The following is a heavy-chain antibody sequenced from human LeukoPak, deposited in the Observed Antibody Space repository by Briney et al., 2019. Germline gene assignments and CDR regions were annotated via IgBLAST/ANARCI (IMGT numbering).Heavy chain of an antibody. Sequence: GSSVKVSCKASGGTFSSYAISWVRQAPGQGLEWMGRIIPILGIANYAQKFQGRVTITADKSTSTAYKELSSLRSEDTAVYYCARGPLDSSGVEYFQHWGQGTLVAVSS. J-gene: IGHJ1*01. CDR1: GGTFSSYA. CDR2: IIPILGIA. V-gene: IGHV1-69*04. CDR3: ARGPLDSSGVEYFQH. D-gene: IGHD3-22*01.